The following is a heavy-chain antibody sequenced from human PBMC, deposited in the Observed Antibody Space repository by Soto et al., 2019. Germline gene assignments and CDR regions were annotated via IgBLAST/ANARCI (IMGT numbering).Heavy chain of an antibody. CDR3: ARDGSYGSGSYYNYFGYYYYYGMDV. D-gene: IGHD3-10*01. CDR1: GFTFSSYW. V-gene: IGHV3-7*01. J-gene: IGHJ6*02. CDR2: IKQDGSEK. Sequence: EVQLVESGGGLVQPGGSLRLSCAASGFTFSSYWMSWVRQAPGKGLEWVANIKQDGSEKYYVDSVKGRFTISRDNAKNSLYLQMNSLRAEDTAVYYCARDGSYGSGSYYNYFGYYYYYGMDVWGQGTTVTVSS.